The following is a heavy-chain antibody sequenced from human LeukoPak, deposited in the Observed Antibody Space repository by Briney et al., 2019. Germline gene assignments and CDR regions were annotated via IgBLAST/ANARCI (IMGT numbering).Heavy chain of an antibody. D-gene: IGHD4-17*01. J-gene: IGHJ6*02. CDR2: ISGGGDNT. CDR3: AKTLTTAYYYFGMDV. Sequence: GGSLRLSCAVSGFTFSSYAMSWVRQAPGKGLEWVSAISGGGDNTYYADSVKGRFTISRDNSKNTLFLAMNSLRPEDTAIYYCAKTLTTAYYYFGMDVWGQGTTVTVSS. CDR1: GFTFSSYA. V-gene: IGHV3-23*01.